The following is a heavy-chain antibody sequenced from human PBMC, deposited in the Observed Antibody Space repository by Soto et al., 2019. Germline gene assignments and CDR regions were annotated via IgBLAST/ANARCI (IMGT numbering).Heavy chain of an antibody. CDR1: GFTFSSYS. D-gene: IGHD3-16*01. CDR2: ISSSSSYI. V-gene: IGHV3-21*01. CDR3: ARVNDYVWGSDY. J-gene: IGHJ4*02. Sequence: PGGALRLSCAASGFTFSSYSMNWVNQCPWKGLEWVSSISSSSSYIYYADSVKGRLTICRDNAKNSLYLQMNSLRAEDTAVYYCARVNDYVWGSDYWGQGTLAPVSS.